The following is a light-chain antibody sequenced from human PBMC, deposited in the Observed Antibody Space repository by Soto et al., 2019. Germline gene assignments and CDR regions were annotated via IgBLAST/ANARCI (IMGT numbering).Light chain of an antibody. CDR3: QQSYSAPYT. CDR1: QSIRNY. Sequence: DIQMTQSPSSLSASVGDRVTITCRASQSIRNYLNWYQQKPAKAPKLLIYAASSLQSGVPSRFSGSGSGTDFTLTFSCLKPEDFATYYCQQSYSAPYTFGQGNKLEIK. CDR2: AAS. V-gene: IGKV1-39*01. J-gene: IGKJ2*01.